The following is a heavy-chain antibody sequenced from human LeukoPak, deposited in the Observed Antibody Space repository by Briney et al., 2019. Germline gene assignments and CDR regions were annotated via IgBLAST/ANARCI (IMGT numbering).Heavy chain of an antibody. CDR3: AKEGCSGGSCYSGFDY. J-gene: IGHJ4*02. CDR1: GFTFSSYG. CDR2: IRYDGSNK. Sequence: GGSLRLSCAASGFTFSSYGMHWVRQAPGKGLEGVAFIRYDGSNKYYADSVRGRFTISRDNSKNTLYLQMNSLRAEDTAVYYCAKEGCSGGSCYSGFDYWGQGTLVTVSS. D-gene: IGHD2-15*01. V-gene: IGHV3-30*02.